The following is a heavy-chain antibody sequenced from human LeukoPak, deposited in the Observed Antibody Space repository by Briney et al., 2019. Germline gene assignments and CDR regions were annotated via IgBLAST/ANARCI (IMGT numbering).Heavy chain of an antibody. D-gene: IGHD2-15*01. Sequence: PGGSLRLSCAASGFTFRNYGMHWVRQPPGKGLEWVAIIFHDGSNKYYADSVRGRFTISRDNSKSTLYLQMNSLRVEDTAVYYCASGRGSGGSHTSYFDYWGQGTPVTVSS. CDR3: ASGRGSGGSHTSYFDY. J-gene: IGHJ4*02. CDR2: IFHDGSNK. CDR1: GFTFRNYG. V-gene: IGHV3-33*01.